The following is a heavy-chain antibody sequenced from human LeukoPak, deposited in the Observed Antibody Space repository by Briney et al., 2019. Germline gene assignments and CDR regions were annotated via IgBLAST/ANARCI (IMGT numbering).Heavy chain of an antibody. CDR2: IYPGDSDT. J-gene: IGHJ5*02. CDR3: AKAVIPGGSQWFDP. V-gene: IGHV5-51*01. Sequence: GESLKISCKGSGFTFTSYWIGWVRQMPGKGLEWMGIIYPGDSDTRYSPSFQGQVTISADKSINTAYLQWSSLKASDTGIYYCAKAVIPGGSQWFDPWGQGTLVTVSS. CDR1: GFTFTSYW. D-gene: IGHD2-15*01.